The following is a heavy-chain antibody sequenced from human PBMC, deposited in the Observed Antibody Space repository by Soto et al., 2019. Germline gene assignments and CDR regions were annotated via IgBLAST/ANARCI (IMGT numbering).Heavy chain of an antibody. CDR2: IIPIFSTA. V-gene: IGHV1-69*12. J-gene: IGHJ6*02. D-gene: IGHD5-18*01. CDR3: AREDVDTAMVQYYYYYYGMDV. Sequence: QVQLVQSGAEVKKPGSSVKVSCKASGGTFSSYAISWVRQAPGQGLEWMGGIIPIFSTANYAQKFQGRVTITADESTSTAYMELSSLRSEDTAVYYCAREDVDTAMVQYYYYYYGMDVWGQGTTVTVSS. CDR1: GGTFSSYA.